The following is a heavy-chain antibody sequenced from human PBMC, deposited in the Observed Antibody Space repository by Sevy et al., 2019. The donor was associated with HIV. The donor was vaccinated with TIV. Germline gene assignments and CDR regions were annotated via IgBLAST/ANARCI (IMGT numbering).Heavy chain of an antibody. J-gene: IGHJ5*02. CDR3: ARAPPVVVVPGAPSWFDP. D-gene: IGHD2-2*01. V-gene: IGHV4-34*01. CDR1: GGSFSGYY. CDR2: INHRGST. Sequence: SETLSLTCAVYGGSFSGYYWNWIRHPPGKALEWIGEINHRGSTNYNPSLKSQVTISVDTYKNQFSLKLNSVTAADTAVYYGARAPPVVVVPGAPSWFDPWGQGTLVTVSS.